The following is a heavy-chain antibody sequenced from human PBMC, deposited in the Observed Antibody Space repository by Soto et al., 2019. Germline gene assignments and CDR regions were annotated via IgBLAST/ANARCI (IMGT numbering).Heavy chain of an antibody. CDR2: IIPRFAAP. V-gene: IGHV1-69*12. J-gene: IGHJ6*02. Sequence: QVLLVQSGAEVKKPGSSVKVSCKTSGGTFSSFAISWVRLAPGHGLEWMGVIIPRFAAPTYAQKVQGRVSITADESTRTAYMELSGLRSDDTAVYYCARDRVMRGNAYYYGMDVWGQGTTVTVS. D-gene: IGHD2-21*01. CDR1: GGTFSSFA. CDR3: ARDRVMRGNAYYYGMDV.